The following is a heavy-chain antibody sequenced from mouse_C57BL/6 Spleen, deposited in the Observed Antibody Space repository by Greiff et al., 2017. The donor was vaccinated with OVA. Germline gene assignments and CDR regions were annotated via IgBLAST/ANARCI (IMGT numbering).Heavy chain of an antibody. V-gene: IGHV1-64*01. CDR2: IHPNSGST. CDR1: GYTFTSYW. Sequence: QVQLQQSGAELVKPGASVKLSCKASGYTFTSYWMHWVKQRPGQGLEWIGMIHPNSGSTNYNEKFKSKATLTVDKSSSTAYMQLSSLTSEDTAVYYCASQLRFYAMDYWGQGTSVTVSS. CDR3: ASQLRFYAMDY. J-gene: IGHJ4*01. D-gene: IGHD3-2*02.